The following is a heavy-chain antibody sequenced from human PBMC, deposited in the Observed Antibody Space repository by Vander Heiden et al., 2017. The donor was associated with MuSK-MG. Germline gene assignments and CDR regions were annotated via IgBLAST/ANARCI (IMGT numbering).Heavy chain of an antibody. D-gene: IGHD2-21*02. CDR2: ISSDGTNK. V-gene: IGHV3-30*01. Sequence: QVHLVESGGGVVQPGRSLRLSWAASGFTFRTYAMHWVRQAPGKGLDWVAVISSDGTNKYYVDYVQGRFTISRDNSKNTLSLQMNSLRAEDTAVYYCARDPTYGGDSDDVFDIWGQGTVVTVSS. CDR3: ARDPTYGGDSDDVFDI. J-gene: IGHJ3*02. CDR1: GFTFRTYA.